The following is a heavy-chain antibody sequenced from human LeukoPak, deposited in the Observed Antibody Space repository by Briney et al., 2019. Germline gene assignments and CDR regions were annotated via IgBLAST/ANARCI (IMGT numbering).Heavy chain of an antibody. CDR2: IIPIFGTA. CDR3: ARDWDSGYYYYGMDV. D-gene: IGHD1-26*01. Sequence: SVKVSCKASGGTFSSYAISWVRQAPGQGLEWMGGIIPIFGTANYAQKFQGRVTITADESTSTAYMELSSLRSEDTAVYYCARDWDSGYYYYGMDVWGQGTTVTVSS. J-gene: IGHJ6*02. CDR1: GGTFSSYA. V-gene: IGHV1-69*13.